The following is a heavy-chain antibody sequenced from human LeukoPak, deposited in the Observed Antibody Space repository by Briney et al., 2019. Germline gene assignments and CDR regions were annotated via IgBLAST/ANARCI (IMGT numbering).Heavy chain of an antibody. V-gene: IGHV3-7*01. CDR3: ARDHYYDSSGYSGPFEADY. D-gene: IGHD3-22*01. CDR2: IKQNGSEK. J-gene: IGHJ4*02. Sequence: PGGSLRLSCAASGFTFSSYWMSWVRQAPGKGLEWVANIKQNGSEKYYVDSVKGRFTISRDNAKNSLYLQMNSLRAEDTAVYYCARDHYYDSSGYSGPFEADYWGQGTLVTVSS. CDR1: GFTFSSYW.